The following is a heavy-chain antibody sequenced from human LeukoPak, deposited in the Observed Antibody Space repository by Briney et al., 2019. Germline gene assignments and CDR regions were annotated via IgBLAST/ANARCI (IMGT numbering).Heavy chain of an antibody. CDR2: INHSGST. D-gene: IGHD5-24*01. Sequence: PSETLSLTCAGYGGSFSDYYWSWIRQPPGKGLEWIGEINHSGSTNYNPSLKSRVTISVDTSKNQFSLKLSSVTAADTAVYYCARRWLHRKGFDYWGQGTLVTVSS. V-gene: IGHV4-34*01. J-gene: IGHJ4*02. CDR1: GGSFSDYY. CDR3: ARRWLHRKGFDY.